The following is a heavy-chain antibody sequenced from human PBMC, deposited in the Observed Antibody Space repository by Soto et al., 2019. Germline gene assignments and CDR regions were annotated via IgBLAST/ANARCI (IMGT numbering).Heavy chain of an antibody. V-gene: IGHV3-23*01. CDR1: GFNFRSYV. Sequence: EVQLLESGGGLVQPGGSLRLSCAASGFNFRSYVMSWVRQAPGKGLEWVAGMSGSGGSTYYADSVKGRFTISRDNSKNTLYLEMNSLRAEDTAVYYCAKDREGCGTTKCYLYGMDVWGQGTMVAVSS. CDR3: AKDREGCGTTKCYLYGMDV. J-gene: IGHJ6*02. CDR2: MSGSGGST. D-gene: IGHD2-2*01.